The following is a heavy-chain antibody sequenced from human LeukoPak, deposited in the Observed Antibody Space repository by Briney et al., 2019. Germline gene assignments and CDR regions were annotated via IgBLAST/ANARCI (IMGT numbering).Heavy chain of an antibody. J-gene: IGHJ5*02. D-gene: IGHD1-26*01. CDR3: ARAGGLPGTNKWFDP. Sequence: GASVKLSCKSSGYTFTDYYMHWVRQAPGQGPEWMGWININSGDTKYAPKFQGRVTMTRDTSIRTAYMELSRLRSDDTAVYYCARAGGLPGTNKWFDPWGQGTLVTVSS. CDR2: ININSGDT. V-gene: IGHV1-2*02. CDR1: GYTFTDYY.